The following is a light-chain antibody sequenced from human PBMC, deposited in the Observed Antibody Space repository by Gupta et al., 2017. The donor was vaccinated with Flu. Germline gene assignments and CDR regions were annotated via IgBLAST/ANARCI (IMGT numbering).Light chain of an antibody. Sequence: QSALTQPASVSGSPGQSITISCTGTSSDVGRSNYVSWYQQPPGKAPKLIIYDVSYRPSGVSSRFSGSKSGNTASLTISGLEAEDETDYYCSSYTSTNTFYVFGTGTKVTVL. J-gene: IGLJ1*01. V-gene: IGLV2-14*01. CDR1: SSDVGRSNY. CDR2: DVS. CDR3: SSYTSTNTFYV.